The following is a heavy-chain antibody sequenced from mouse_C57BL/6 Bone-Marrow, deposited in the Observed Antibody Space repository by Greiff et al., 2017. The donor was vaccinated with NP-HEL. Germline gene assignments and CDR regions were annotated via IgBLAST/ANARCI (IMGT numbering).Heavy chain of an antibody. V-gene: IGHV1-72*01. CDR1: GYTFTSYL. Sequence: VQLQQPGAELVKPGASVKLSCKASGYTFTSYLMHWVKQRPGRGLEWIGRIGPNGGGTKYNEKFKSKATLTVDKPSSTAYMQLNSLTSEDSAVYYCARYYYGSSSFDYWGQGTTLTVSS. CDR3: ARYYYGSSSFDY. J-gene: IGHJ2*01. D-gene: IGHD1-1*01. CDR2: IGPNGGGT.